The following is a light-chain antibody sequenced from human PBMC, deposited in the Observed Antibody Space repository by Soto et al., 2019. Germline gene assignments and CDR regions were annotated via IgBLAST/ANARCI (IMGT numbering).Light chain of an antibody. CDR2: DAS. V-gene: IGKV3-11*01. Sequence: EIVLTQSPATLSLSPGERATLSCRASQSVSSYLAWYQQKPGQAPRLLIYDASNSATGIPARFSGGGAGTDFTLTISSQEPEDFAVYYCQQRSNWPPRTFGGGTKVEIK. CDR1: QSVSSY. CDR3: QQRSNWPPRT. J-gene: IGKJ4*01.